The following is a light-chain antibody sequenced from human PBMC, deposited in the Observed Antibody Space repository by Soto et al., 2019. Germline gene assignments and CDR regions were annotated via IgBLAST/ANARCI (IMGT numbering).Light chain of an antibody. CDR3: QQYGSSPT. CDR2: GAS. V-gene: IGKV3-20*01. J-gene: IGKJ1*01. CDR1: QSVSSNF. Sequence: EIVLTQSPGTLSSSPGERATLSCRASQSVSSNFLAWYQQKPGQTPRLLIYGASSRATGIPDRFSGSGSGTDFSLTISRLEPEDFAVDYCQQYGSSPTFGQGTKVDIK.